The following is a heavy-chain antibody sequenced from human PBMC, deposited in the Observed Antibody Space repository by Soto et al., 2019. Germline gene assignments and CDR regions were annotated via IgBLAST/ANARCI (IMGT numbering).Heavy chain of an antibody. CDR1: GGSINSDY. CDR2: IYYSGST. Sequence: SETLSLTCTVSGGSINSDYWTWIRQPPGKGLEWIGYIYYSGSTNYNPSLKSRVTISVDTSKNQFSLKLSSVTAADTAVYYCARHSSGWYNDYWGLGTLVTSPQ. J-gene: IGHJ4*02. V-gene: IGHV4-59*08. D-gene: IGHD6-19*01. CDR3: ARHSSGWYNDY.